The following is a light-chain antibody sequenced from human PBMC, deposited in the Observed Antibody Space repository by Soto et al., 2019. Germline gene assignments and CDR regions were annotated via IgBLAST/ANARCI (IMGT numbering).Light chain of an antibody. Sequence: QSALTQPASVSGSPGQSITISCTGTSSDVGGYNYVSWYQQHPGKALKLMIYEVSNRPSGVSNRFSGSKSGNTASLTVSGLQAEDEAEYYCCSYAGSNTFTYVFGTGTKLTVL. CDR3: CSYAGSNTFTYV. CDR1: SSDVGGYNY. V-gene: IGLV2-14*01. CDR2: EVS. J-gene: IGLJ1*01.